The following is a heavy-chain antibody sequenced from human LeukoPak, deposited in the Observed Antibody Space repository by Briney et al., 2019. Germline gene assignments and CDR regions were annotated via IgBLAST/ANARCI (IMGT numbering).Heavy chain of an antibody. CDR2: ISGSGGST. J-gene: IGHJ4*02. V-gene: IGHV3-23*01. CDR1: GFTFSSYA. Sequence: GGSLRLSCAASGFTFSSYAMSWVRQAPGKGLEWASAISGSGGSTYYADSVKGRLTISRDNSKNTLYLQMNSLRAEDTAVYYCAKDQGLHSSSWESLFDYWGQGTLVTVSS. CDR3: AKDQGLHSSSWESLFDY. D-gene: IGHD6-13*01.